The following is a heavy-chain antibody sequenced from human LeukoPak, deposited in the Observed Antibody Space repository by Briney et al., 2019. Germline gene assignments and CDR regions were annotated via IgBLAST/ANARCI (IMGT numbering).Heavy chain of an antibody. CDR2: IYPGDSDT. J-gene: IGHJ6*02. Sequence: NRGESLKISCKGSGYSFTSYWIGWVRQMPGKGLEWMGIIYPGDSDTRYSPSFQGQVTISADKSISTAYLQWSSLKASDTAMYYCARHPSLTTSVYYGMDVWGQGTTVTVSS. CDR1: GYSFTSYW. V-gene: IGHV5-51*01. CDR3: ARHPSLTTSVYYGMDV. D-gene: IGHD4-11*01.